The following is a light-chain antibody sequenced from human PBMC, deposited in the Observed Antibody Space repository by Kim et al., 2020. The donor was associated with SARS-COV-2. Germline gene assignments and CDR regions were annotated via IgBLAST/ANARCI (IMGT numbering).Light chain of an antibody. Sequence: LGQTVRITCQGDSLRTYSASWYQQKPGQAPLLVIYGKNNRPSGIPDRFSGSSSVITASLTITGAQAEDEADYYCNSRDSSGHHWVFGGGTQLTVL. CDR2: GKN. CDR3: NSRDSSGHHWV. V-gene: IGLV3-19*01. J-gene: IGLJ3*02. CDR1: SLRTYS.